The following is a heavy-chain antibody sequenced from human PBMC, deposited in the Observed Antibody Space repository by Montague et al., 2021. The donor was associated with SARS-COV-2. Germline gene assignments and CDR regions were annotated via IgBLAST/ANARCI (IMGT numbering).Heavy chain of an antibody. CDR3: ARRESMVRGVIITFSSPFDY. D-gene: IGHD3-10*01. V-gene: IGHV4-39*01. Sequence: SETLSLTCTVSGGSISSSSYYWGWIRQPPGKGLEWIGSIYYSGSTYYNPPLKSRVTISVDTSKNQFSLKLSSVTAADTAVYYCARRESMVRGVIITFSSPFDYWGQGTLVTVSS. J-gene: IGHJ4*02. CDR2: IYYSGST. CDR1: GGSISSSSYY.